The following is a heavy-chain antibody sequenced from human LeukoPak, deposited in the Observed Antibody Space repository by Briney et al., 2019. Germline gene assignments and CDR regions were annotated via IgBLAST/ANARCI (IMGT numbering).Heavy chain of an antibody. CDR2: ISGSGKT. Sequence: GGSLRLSCAASGFSFSTYAMSWVRQAPGQGLEWVSAISGSGKTYYPDSVKGRFTISRDNSKNTLFLQMNGLRAEDTAVYYCAKERDAKGYFDYWGQGTLVTASS. J-gene: IGHJ4*02. CDR3: AKERDAKGYFDY. CDR1: GFSFSTYA. V-gene: IGHV3-23*01.